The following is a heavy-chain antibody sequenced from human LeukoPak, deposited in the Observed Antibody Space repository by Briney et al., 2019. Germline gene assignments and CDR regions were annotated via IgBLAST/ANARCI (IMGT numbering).Heavy chain of an antibody. V-gene: IGHV1-2*02. J-gene: IGHJ4*02. Sequence: GASVKVSCKASGYSFTAQYMHWLRQAPGQGLEWMGWINPNNGDTKYAQNFLGRVIMTRDTSTTTAYMELSSLRSDDTAVYFCASYPRSVETPPFDYWGQGTLVTVSS. CDR3: ASYPRSVETPPFDY. CDR2: INPNNGDT. D-gene: IGHD3-16*02. CDR1: GYSFTAQY.